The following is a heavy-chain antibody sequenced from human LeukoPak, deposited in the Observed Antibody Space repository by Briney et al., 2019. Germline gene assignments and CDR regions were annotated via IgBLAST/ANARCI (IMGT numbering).Heavy chain of an antibody. CDR2: ISYDGSNK. J-gene: IGHJ4*02. Sequence: GRSLRLSCAASGFTFSSYAMHWVRQAPGKWLEGVAVISYDGSNKYYADSVKGRFTISRDNSKNTLYLQMNSLRAEDTAVYYCARGGGNRDGYNRWGQGTLVTVSS. CDR3: ARGGGNRDGYNR. CDR1: GFTFSSYA. V-gene: IGHV3-30-3*01. D-gene: IGHD5-24*01.